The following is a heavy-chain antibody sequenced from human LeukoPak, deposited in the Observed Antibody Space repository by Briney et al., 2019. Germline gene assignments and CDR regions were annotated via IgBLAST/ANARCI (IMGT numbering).Heavy chain of an antibody. CDR3: AKACGGDCYSYDY. D-gene: IGHD2-21*02. CDR2: ISGSGGST. Sequence: GGSLRLSCAASGFTFSTYGMNWVRQSPGKGLEWVSAISGSGGSTYYADSVKGRFTTSRDNSKNTLYLQMNSLRAEDTAVYYCAKACGGDCYSYDYWGQGTLVTVSS. V-gene: IGHV3-23*01. J-gene: IGHJ4*02. CDR1: GFTFSTYG.